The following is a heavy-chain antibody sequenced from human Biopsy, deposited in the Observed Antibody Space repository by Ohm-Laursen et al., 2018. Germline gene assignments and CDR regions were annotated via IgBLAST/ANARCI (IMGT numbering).Heavy chain of an antibody. CDR2: IYNTETT. V-gene: IGHV4-39*01. J-gene: IGHJ5*02. CDR1: GGSISSSTTYY. CDR3: ARHPTGFWFDP. Sequence: SDTLSLTCTVSGGSISSSTTYYWAWLRQPPGKGLEWIGSIYNTETTFYNPSLKSQVTISVDTSTNQFSLTVSSVTAADTALYFCARHPTGFWFDPWGHGTLVTVSS.